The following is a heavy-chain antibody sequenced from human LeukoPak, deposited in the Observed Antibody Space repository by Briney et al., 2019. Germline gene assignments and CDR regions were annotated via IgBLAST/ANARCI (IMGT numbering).Heavy chain of an antibody. CDR2: ISSSSSYI. D-gene: IGHD3-16*01. CDR1: GFTFSSYS. CDR3: ARGPLGDAGGLGAFYI. Sequence: TGGSLRLSCAASGFTFSSYSMNWVRQAPRKGLEWVSSISSSSSYIYYADSVKGRSTISRDNVKNSLYLQMNSLRAEDTAVYYCARGPLGDAGGLGAFYIWGQGTMVTVSS. J-gene: IGHJ3*02. V-gene: IGHV3-21*01.